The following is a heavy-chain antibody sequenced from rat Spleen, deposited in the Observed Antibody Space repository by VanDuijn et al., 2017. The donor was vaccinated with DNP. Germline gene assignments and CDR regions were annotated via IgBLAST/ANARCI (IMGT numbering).Heavy chain of an antibody. CDR1: GFNFNDCW. CDR3: ARAGWHGWLAY. Sequence: EVKLVESGGGLVQPGRSLKLSCAASGFNFNDCWMGWVRQAPGKGLEWIGEINKDSSTINYRPSLKDKFTISRGNAQNTLYLQMSKLGSEDTAIYYCARAGWHGWLAYWGQGTLVTVSS. CDR2: INKDSSTI. V-gene: IGHV4-2*01. D-gene: IGHD1-11*01. J-gene: IGHJ3*01.